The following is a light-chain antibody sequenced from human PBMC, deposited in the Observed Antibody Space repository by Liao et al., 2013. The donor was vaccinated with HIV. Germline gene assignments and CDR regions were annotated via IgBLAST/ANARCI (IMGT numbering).Light chain of an antibody. J-gene: IGLJ2*01. Sequence: SYELTQSPSASVSPGQTASITCSGDKLGDKYVCWYQQKPGQSPLLIIYQNTKRPSGIPGRFSGSNSGSTATLTISGTQAMDEADYFCQAWDSSTSVVFGGGTKLTVL. CDR2: QNT. CDR3: QAWDSSTSVV. V-gene: IGLV3-1*01. CDR1: KLGDKY.